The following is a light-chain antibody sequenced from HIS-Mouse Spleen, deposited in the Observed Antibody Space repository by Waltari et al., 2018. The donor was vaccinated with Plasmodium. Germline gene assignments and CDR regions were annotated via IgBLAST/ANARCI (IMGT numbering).Light chain of an antibody. Sequence: QSALTQPRSVSGSPGQSVTIPCTGTSRDVGGYNYVSWYQQHPGKAPKLMIYDVSKRPSGVPDRFSGSKSGNTASLTISVLQAEDEADYYCCSYAGSYTWVFGGGTKLTVL. CDR3: CSYAGSYTWV. CDR2: DVS. J-gene: IGLJ3*02. V-gene: IGLV2-11*01. CDR1: SRDVGGYNY.